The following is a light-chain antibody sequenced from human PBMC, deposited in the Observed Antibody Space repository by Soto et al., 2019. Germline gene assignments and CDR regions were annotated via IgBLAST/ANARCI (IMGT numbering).Light chain of an antibody. J-gene: IGLJ3*02. CDR2: LEGSGSY. Sequence: QSVLTQSSSASASLGSSVKLTCTLSSGHSSYIIAWHQQQPGKAPRYLMKLEGSGSYNKGSGVPDRFSGSSSGADSYLTIHNLQFEDEADYYCETWDSNTRVFGGGTQLTVL. CDR3: ETWDSNTRV. CDR1: SGHSSYI. V-gene: IGLV4-60*02.